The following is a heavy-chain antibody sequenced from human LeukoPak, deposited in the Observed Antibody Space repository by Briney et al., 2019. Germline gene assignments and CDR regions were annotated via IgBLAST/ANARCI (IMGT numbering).Heavy chain of an antibody. CDR3: ARGRGVTTAGTSWFDP. V-gene: IGHV1-2*04. Sequence: ASVKVSCKASGYTFTDYYVYWVRQAPGQGLEWMGWINLKNGGTRYAQKFQGWVTVSRDTSISTAYMELSTLKSDDTAVYYCARGRGVTTAGTSWFDPWGQGTLVIVSS. D-gene: IGHD6-13*01. CDR1: GYTFTDYY. CDR2: INLKNGGT. J-gene: IGHJ5*02.